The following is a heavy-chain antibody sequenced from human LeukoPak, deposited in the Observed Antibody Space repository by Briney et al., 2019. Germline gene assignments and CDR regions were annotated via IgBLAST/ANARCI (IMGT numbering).Heavy chain of an antibody. V-gene: IGHV3-64D*06. D-gene: IGHD4-23*01. CDR1: GFTFSSYA. Sequence: GGSLRLSCSASGFTFSSYAMHWVRQAPGKGLEYVSAISTNGDGTYYADSVKGRSTISRDNSKNTLFLQMSSLRPEDTAVYYCAKGDGGNSQPDYWGQGTLVTVSS. J-gene: IGHJ4*02. CDR2: ISTNGDGT. CDR3: AKGDGGNSQPDY.